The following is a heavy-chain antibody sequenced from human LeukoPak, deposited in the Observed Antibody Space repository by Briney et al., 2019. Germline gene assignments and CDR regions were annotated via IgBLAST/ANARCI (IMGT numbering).Heavy chain of an antibody. CDR1: GYSFTTHC. J-gene: IGHJ5*02. CDR3: ARQVTQNLASHRVWFDP. CDR2: IYPGDSDT. D-gene: IGHD3-3*02. Sequence: GESLKISCKGSGYSFTTHCIAWVRQMPGKGLEWMGIIYPGDSDTTYRPSFQGQVSISVDKSISTAYLQWSSLKASDTAMYYCARQVTQNLASHRVWFDPWGQGTLVTVSS. V-gene: IGHV5-51*01.